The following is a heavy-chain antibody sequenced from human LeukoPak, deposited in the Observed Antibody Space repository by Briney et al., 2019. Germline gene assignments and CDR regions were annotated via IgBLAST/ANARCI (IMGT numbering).Heavy chain of an antibody. CDR1: GFTFSSYG. D-gene: IGHD5-12*01. CDR2: ISYDGSNK. Sequence: GRSLRLSCAASGFTFSSYGMHWVRQAPGKGLEWVAVISYDGSNKYYADSVKGRFTISRDNSKNTLYLQMNSLRAEDTAVYYCAKGDIVATILNYWGQGTLVTVSS. CDR3: AKGDIVATILNY. V-gene: IGHV3-30*18. J-gene: IGHJ4*02.